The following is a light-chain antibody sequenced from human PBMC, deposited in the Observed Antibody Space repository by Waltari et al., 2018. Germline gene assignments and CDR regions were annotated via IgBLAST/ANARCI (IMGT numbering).Light chain of an antibody. V-gene: IGLV3-1*01. CDR2: EDY. CDR1: KLGDKF. CDR3: QAWDRNTVI. Sequence: SYELTQPPSVSVSPGQPASITCSGDKLGDKFASWYQQKPGQSPVMVIYEDYRRPSGIPERFSGSNTGNTATLTISGTQATDEADYYCQAWDRNTVIFGGGTKLTVL. J-gene: IGLJ2*01.